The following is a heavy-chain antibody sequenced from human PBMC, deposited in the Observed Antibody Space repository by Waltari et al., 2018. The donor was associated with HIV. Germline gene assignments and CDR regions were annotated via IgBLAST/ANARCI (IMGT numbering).Heavy chain of an antibody. J-gene: IGHJ4*02. V-gene: IGHV3-15*01. CDR3: TTDPVTSDY. Sequence: EVQLVETGGGLVKPGGSLRLSCAASGFPVSTAWMSGVRQAPGKGLEVVGLIKSKTDGGTTDYAAPVKGRFTISRDDSKNTLYLQMNSLKTEDTAVYYCTTDPVTSDYWGQGTLVTVSS. CDR1: GFPVSTAW. D-gene: IGHD4-17*01. CDR2: IKSKTDGGTT.